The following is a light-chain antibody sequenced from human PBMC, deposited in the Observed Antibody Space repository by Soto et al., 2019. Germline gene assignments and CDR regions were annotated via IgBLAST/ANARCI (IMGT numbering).Light chain of an antibody. CDR3: MQATQYPDT. J-gene: IGKJ5*01. CDR1: QSLVHSDGSTY. Sequence: DIVMTQTPLSLPVTLGQPASISCRSSQSLVHSDGSTYLKWRQESPGQAPRLLVYNISNRFSGVPDRFSASGAGTDFTLKISRLEPEDVAVYYCMQATQYPDTFGQGTRLEIK. V-gene: IGKV2-24*01. CDR2: NIS.